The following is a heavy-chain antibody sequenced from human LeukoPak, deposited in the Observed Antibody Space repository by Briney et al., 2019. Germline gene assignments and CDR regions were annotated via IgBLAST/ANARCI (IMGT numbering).Heavy chain of an antibody. Sequence: SETLSLTCIVSGGSISSSSYYWGWIRQPPGKGLEWIGSIYYSGSTYYNPSLKSRVTISVDTSKNQFSLKLSSVTAADTAVYYCARDVPGHGDRPWYFDLWGRGTLVTVSS. CDR2: IYYSGST. D-gene: IGHD4-17*01. CDR3: ARDVPGHGDRPWYFDL. CDR1: GGSISSSSYY. J-gene: IGHJ2*01. V-gene: IGHV4-39*07.